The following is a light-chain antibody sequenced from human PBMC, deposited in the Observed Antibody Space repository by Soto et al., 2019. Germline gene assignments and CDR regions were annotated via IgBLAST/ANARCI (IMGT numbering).Light chain of an antibody. CDR3: QQFGNSPWT. Sequence: EIVLTQSPGTLSLSPGKRATLSCWASQSVHSSHLAWYQQRPGQPPRLLIYGASSRATGIPDRFSGSGSGTVFTLTISRLEPEDFAVYFCQQFGNSPWTFGQGTKVDIK. J-gene: IGKJ1*01. V-gene: IGKV3-20*01. CDR1: QSVHSSH. CDR2: GAS.